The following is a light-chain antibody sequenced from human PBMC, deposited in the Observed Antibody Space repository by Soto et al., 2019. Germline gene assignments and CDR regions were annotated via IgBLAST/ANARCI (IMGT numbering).Light chain of an antibody. CDR3: QQYNNWPPLT. J-gene: IGKJ3*01. V-gene: IGKV3-15*01. CDR1: QSVGSH. CDR2: GAS. Sequence: EIVMTQSPATLSVSPGERATLSCRASQSVGSHLAWYQQRPGQAPRLLIYGASTRATGVPARFSGSGSGTEFTLTISSLQSEDFVLYYCQQYNNWPPLTFGPGTKVDIK.